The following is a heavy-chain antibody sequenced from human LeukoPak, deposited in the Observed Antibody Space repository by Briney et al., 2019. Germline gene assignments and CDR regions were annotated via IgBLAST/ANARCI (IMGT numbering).Heavy chain of an antibody. CDR3: ARVKVDYDYVWGSYRDSYYFDY. Sequence: GGSLRLSCAASGFTFSSYDMHWVRQATGKVLKWVSAIGTAGDTYYPGSVKGRFTISRENAKNSLYLQMNSLRAEDTAVYYCARVKVDYDYVWGSYRDSYYFDYWGQGTLVTVSS. CDR2: IGTAGDT. J-gene: IGHJ4*02. CDR1: GFTFSSYD. V-gene: IGHV3-13*01. D-gene: IGHD3-16*02.